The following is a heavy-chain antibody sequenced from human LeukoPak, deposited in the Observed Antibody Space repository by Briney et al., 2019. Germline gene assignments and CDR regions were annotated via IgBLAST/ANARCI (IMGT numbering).Heavy chain of an antibody. D-gene: IGHD1-1*01. J-gene: IGHJ6*03. CDR2: ITPNSGGT. CDR3: AISRITTTGTTRYHRYYMDV. V-gene: IGHV1-2*02. CDR1: GDTFTDYY. Sequence: PRASVKVSCKASGDTFTDYYMHWVRQAPGQGLEWMGWITPNSGGTNYAQKFQGRVTMTRDTSISTAYMELSRLRSDDTAVYYCAISRITTTGTTRYHRYYMDVWGKGTTVTISS.